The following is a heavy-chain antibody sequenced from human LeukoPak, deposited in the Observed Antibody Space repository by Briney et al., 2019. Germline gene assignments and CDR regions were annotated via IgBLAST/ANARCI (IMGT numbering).Heavy chain of an antibody. D-gene: IGHD5-12*01. CDR3: ARRQSGYDGRRRGYFDY. CDR2: IKEDGSEK. V-gene: IGHV3-7*01. CDR1: GFTFSSYW. Sequence: PGGSLRLSCAVSGFTFSSYWMSWVRQAPGKGLEWVANIKEDGSEKYYVDSVKGRFTISRDNAKNSLYLQMNSLRAEDTAVYYCARRQSGYDGRRRGYFDYWGQGTLVTVSS. J-gene: IGHJ4*02.